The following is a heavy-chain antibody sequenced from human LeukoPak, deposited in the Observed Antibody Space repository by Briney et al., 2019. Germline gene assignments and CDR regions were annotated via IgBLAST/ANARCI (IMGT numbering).Heavy chain of an antibody. CDR2: IYYRGAT. D-gene: IGHD1-26*01. CDR3: ARHTTPADWYFDL. Sequence: SETLSLTCSVSGASMTNLYWSWIRQAPGKRLEWMGYIYYRGATSYNPSLESRVSLSVDTSKNQFSLNLASMTAADTAIYYCARHTTPADWYFDLWGPGARVTVSS. CDR1: GASMTNLY. V-gene: IGHV4-59*08. J-gene: IGHJ2*01.